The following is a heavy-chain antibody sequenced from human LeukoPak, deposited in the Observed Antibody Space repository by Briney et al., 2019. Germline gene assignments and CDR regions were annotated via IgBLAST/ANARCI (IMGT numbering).Heavy chain of an antibody. CDR3: ARHFGVISRGVYYYYYGMDV. V-gene: IGHV3-33*05. D-gene: IGHD3-3*01. CDR2: ISYDGSNK. J-gene: IGHJ6*02. CDR1: GFTFSSYG. Sequence: SCKASGFTFSSYGMHWVRQAPGKGLEWVAVISYDGSNKYYADSVKGRFTISRDNSKNTLYLQMNSLRAEDTAVYYCARHFGVISRGVYYYYYGMDVWGQGTTVTVSS.